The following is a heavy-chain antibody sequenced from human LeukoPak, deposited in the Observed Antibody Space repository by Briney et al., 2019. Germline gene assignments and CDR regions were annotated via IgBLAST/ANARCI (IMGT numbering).Heavy chain of an antibody. CDR1: GFTFSSYW. V-gene: IGHV3-7*01. D-gene: IGHD5-18*01. Sequence: PGGSLRLSCAASGFTFSSYWMSWVRQAPGKGLEWVANIKQDGSEKYYVDSVKGRFTISRDNAKNSLYLQMDSLRAEDTAIYYCARSYTYGYLYFDYWGQGTLVTVSS. J-gene: IGHJ4*02. CDR3: ARSYTYGYLYFDY. CDR2: IKQDGSEK.